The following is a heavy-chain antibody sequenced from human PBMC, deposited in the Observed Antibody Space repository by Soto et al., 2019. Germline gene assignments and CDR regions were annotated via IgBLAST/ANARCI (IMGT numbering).Heavy chain of an antibody. CDR2: IVVGSGNT. Sequence: GASVKVSCKASGFTFTSSAVQWVRQARGQRLGWIGWIVVGSGNTNYAQKFQERVTITRDMSTSTAYMELSSLRSEDTAVYYCAADMDYYYYGMDVWGQGTTVTVSS. CDR1: GFTFTSSA. V-gene: IGHV1-58*01. D-gene: IGHD2-2*03. CDR3: AADMDYYYYGMDV. J-gene: IGHJ6*02.